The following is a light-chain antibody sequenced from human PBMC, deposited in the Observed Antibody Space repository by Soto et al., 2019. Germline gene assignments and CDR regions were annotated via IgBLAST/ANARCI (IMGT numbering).Light chain of an antibody. CDR3: QQYGSSL. J-gene: IGKJ3*01. CDR1: QSVSSSY. V-gene: IGKV3-20*01. Sequence: EIVLTQSPGTLSLSPGERATLSCRASQSVSSSYLAWYQQKPGQAPRLLIYGASSRATGIPDRFSGSGSGTVFTLTISRLEPEDFSVYYCQQYGSSLFGPGTKGDIK. CDR2: GAS.